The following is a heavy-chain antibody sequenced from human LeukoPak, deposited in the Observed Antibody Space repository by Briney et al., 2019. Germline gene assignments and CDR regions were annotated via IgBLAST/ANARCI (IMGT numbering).Heavy chain of an antibody. Sequence: GGSLRLSCAASGFTFSSYSMNWVRQAPGKGLEWVAFIQFDESQKYYADSVRGRFTISRDNSKNTLYLQMNSLRPEDTAVYYCVFGEGWGQGTLVTVSS. CDR1: GFTFSSYS. CDR2: IQFDESQK. D-gene: IGHD4-17*01. CDR3: VFGEG. J-gene: IGHJ4*02. V-gene: IGHV3-30*02.